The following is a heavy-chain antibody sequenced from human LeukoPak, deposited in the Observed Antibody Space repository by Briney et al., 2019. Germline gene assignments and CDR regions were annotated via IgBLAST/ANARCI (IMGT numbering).Heavy chain of an antibody. CDR1: GYNFAKYW. Sequence: GESLKISCKGSGYNFAKYWIGWVRQMPGKGLEWMGIIYPGDSDTRYSPSFQGQVTISADKSISTAYLQCSSLKASDTAMYYCARVQYGDYSFDYWGQGTLVTVSS. CDR2: IYPGDSDT. V-gene: IGHV5-51*01. CDR3: ARVQYGDYSFDY. D-gene: IGHD4-17*01. J-gene: IGHJ4*02.